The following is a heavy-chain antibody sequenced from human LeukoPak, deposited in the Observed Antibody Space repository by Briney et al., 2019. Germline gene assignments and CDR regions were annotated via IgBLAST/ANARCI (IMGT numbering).Heavy chain of an antibody. CDR3: AKAMYYDFWSGYYSGNNYYYGMDV. CDR2: ISWNSASI. D-gene: IGHD3-3*01. Sequence: PGRSLRLSCAASGFTFDDYAMHWVRQTPGKGLEWVSGISWNSASIGYADSVKGRFTISRDNAKNSLYLQMNSLRAEDTALYYCAKAMYYDFWSGYYSGNNYYYGMDVWGQGTTVTVSS. J-gene: IGHJ6*02. CDR1: GFTFDDYA. V-gene: IGHV3-9*01.